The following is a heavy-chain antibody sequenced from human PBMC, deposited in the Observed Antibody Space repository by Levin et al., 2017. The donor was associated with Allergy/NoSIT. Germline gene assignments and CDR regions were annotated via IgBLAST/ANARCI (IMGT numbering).Heavy chain of an antibody. CDR2: ISSRSTYI. J-gene: IGHJ6*02. CDR1: GFSFSNCT. D-gene: IGHD6-25*01. V-gene: IGHV3-21*01. CDR3: ASRVTAAGGLAV. Sequence: GGSLRLSCAASGFSFSNCTMTWVRQAPGKGLEWVSSISSRSTYIHYADSLKGRFTISRDNAKNSLFLQMKSLTADDTAVYYCASRVTAAGGLAVWGQGTTVTVSS.